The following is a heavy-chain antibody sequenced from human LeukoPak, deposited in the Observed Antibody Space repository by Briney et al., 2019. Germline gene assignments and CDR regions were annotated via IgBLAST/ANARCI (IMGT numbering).Heavy chain of an antibody. V-gene: IGHV3-30*04. J-gene: IGHJ4*02. D-gene: IGHD3-3*01. CDR2: ISYDGSNK. CDR1: GFTFSGYA. Sequence: GGSLRLSCAASGFTFSGYAIHWVRQAPGKGLEWVAVISYDGSNKFYADSVKGRFTISRDNSNNTLYLQMNSLRAEDTAVYYCARDFGRGAFDYWGQGTLVTVSS. CDR3: ARDFGRGAFDY.